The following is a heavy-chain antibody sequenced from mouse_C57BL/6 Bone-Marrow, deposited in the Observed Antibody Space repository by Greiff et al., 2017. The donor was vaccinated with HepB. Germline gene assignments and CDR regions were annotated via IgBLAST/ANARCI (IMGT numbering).Heavy chain of an antibody. CDR2: INPSSGYT. D-gene: IGHD2-4*01. CDR1: GYTFTSYW. Sequence: QVQLQQSGAELAKPGASVKLSCKASGYTFTSYWMHWVKQRPGQGLEWIGYINPSSGYTKYNQKFKDKATLTADKSSSTAYMQLSSLTSEDTAVYYCTYYDYDGDHVWYFDVWGTGTTVTVSS. V-gene: IGHV1-7*01. J-gene: IGHJ1*03. CDR3: TYYDYDGDHVWYFDV.